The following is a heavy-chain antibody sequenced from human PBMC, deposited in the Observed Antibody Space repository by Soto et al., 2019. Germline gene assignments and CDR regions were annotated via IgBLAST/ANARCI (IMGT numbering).Heavy chain of an antibody. CDR3: ARGGRIFGVVIARTPYYYMDV. V-gene: IGHV4-34*01. J-gene: IGHJ6*03. Sequence: QVQLQQWGAGLLKPSETLSLTCAVYGGSFSGYYWSWIHQPPGKGLEWIGEINHSGSTNYNPSLKSRVTISVDTSKNQFSLKLSSVTAADTAVYYCARGGRIFGVVIARTPYYYMDVWGKGTTVTVSS. CDR1: GGSFSGYY. D-gene: IGHD3-3*02. CDR2: INHSGST.